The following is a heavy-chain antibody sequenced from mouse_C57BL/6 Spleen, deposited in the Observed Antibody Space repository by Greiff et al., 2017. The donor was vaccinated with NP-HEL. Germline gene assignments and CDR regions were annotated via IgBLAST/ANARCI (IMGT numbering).Heavy chain of an antibody. CDR3: ARGYYDYHYFDY. CDR1: GYAFTNYL. CDR2: INPGSGGT. Sequence: QVQLQQSGAELVRPGTSVKVSCKASGYAFTNYLIEWVKQRPGQGLEWIGVINPGSGGTNYNEKFKGKATLTADKSSSTAYMQLSSLTSEDSAVYFCARGYYDYHYFDYWGQGTTLTVSS. D-gene: IGHD2-4*01. V-gene: IGHV1-54*01. J-gene: IGHJ2*01.